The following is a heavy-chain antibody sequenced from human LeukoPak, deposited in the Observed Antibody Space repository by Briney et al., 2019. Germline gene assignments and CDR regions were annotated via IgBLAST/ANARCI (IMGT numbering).Heavy chain of an antibody. D-gene: IGHD1-26*01. Sequence: TGGSLRFSCAASGFTFSSYWMSWIRQPAGKGLEWIGRIYTSGSTNYNPSLKSGVTISVDTSKNQFSLKLRSVTAADTAVYYCASSGSSPLDYWGQGTLVTVSS. CDR3: ASSGSSPLDY. V-gene: IGHV4-4*07. CDR2: IYTSGST. CDR1: GFTFSSYW. J-gene: IGHJ4*02.